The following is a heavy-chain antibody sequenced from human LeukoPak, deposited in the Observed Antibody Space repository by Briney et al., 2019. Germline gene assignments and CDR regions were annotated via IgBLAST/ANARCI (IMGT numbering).Heavy chain of an antibody. CDR3: ASPRIGAFDI. CDR2: IYYSGST. Sequence: SETLSLTCTVSGDSISSSSYYWGWIRQPPGKGLEWIGSIYYSGSTHYNTSLKSRVTTSVDTSKNQFSLKLSSVTAADTAVYYCASPRIGAFDIWGQGTMVTVSS. D-gene: IGHD2-15*01. V-gene: IGHV4-39*01. J-gene: IGHJ3*02. CDR1: GDSISSSSYY.